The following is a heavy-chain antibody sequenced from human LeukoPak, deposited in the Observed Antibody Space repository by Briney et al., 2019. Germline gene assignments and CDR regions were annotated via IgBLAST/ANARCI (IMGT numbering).Heavy chain of an antibody. CDR3: ARGLIAADYYGMDV. CDR1: GYTFTSYG. Sequence: ASVKVSCKASGYTFTSYGISWVRQAPGQGLEWMGWISAYNGNTNYAQKLQGRVTMTRNTSISTAYMELSSLRSEDTAVYYCARGLIAADYYGMDVWGQGTTVTVSS. J-gene: IGHJ6*02. CDR2: ISAYNGNT. V-gene: IGHV1-18*01. D-gene: IGHD6-25*01.